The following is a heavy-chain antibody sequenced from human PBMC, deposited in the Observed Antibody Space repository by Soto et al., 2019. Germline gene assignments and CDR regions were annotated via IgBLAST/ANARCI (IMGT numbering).Heavy chain of an antibody. CDR3: ASAFGKDDY. V-gene: IGHV3-11*04. D-gene: IGHD3-3*02. CDR1: GFTFSDYY. CDR2: ISKSGSII. Sequence: GGSLRLSCAASGFTFSDYYMSWLRQPPGKGLEWVSYISKSGSIIHFADSVKGRFAISRDNAKNTLYLQMNSLRAEDTAVYYCASAFGKDDYWGQGTLVTVYS. J-gene: IGHJ4*02.